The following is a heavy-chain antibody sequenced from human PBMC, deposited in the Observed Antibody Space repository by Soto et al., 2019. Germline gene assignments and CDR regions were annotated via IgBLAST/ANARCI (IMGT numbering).Heavy chain of an antibody. CDR1: GYSFTSYW. J-gene: IGHJ6*02. V-gene: IGHV5-51*01. CDR3: ARHPVLRFLEWSYGMDV. D-gene: IGHD3-3*01. Sequence: LGESLKISCKGSGYSFTSYWIGWVRQMPGKGLEWMGIIYPGDSDTRYSPSFQGQVTISADKSISTAYLQWSSLKASDTAMYYCARHPVLRFLEWSYGMDVWGQGTTVTVSS. CDR2: IYPGDSDT.